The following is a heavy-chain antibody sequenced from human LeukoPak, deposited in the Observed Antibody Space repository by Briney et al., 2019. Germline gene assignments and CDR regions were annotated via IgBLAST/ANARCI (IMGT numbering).Heavy chain of an antibody. Sequence: GASVKVSCKVSGYTLTELSMHWVRQAPGKGLEWMGGFDPEDGETIYAQKFQGRVTMTEDTSTDTAYMELSSLRSEDTAVYYCATDGYDILTGPSYYGMDVWGQGTTVTVSS. CDR2: FDPEDGET. CDR1: GYTLTELS. J-gene: IGHJ6*02. D-gene: IGHD3-9*01. CDR3: ATDGYDILTGPSYYGMDV. V-gene: IGHV1-24*01.